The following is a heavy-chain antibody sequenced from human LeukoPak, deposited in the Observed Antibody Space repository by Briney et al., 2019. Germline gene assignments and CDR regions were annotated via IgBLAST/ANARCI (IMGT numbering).Heavy chain of an antibody. CDR3: ARAYSSSWYWNWFDP. J-gene: IGHJ5*02. CDR2: IYTSEST. V-gene: IGHV4-61*02. D-gene: IGHD6-13*01. CDR1: DGSISSSNYY. Sequence: SQTLSLTCSVSDGSISSSNYYWSWIRQPAGKGLEWIGRIYTSESTNYNPSLKSRVTISVDMSKNQFSLKMSSVTAADTAVYYCARAYSSSWYWNWFDPWGQGTLVTVSS.